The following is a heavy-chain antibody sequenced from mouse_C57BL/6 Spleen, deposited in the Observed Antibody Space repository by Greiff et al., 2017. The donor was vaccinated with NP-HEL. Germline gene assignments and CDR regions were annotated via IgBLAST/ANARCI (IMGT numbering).Heavy chain of an antibody. D-gene: IGHD1-1*02. J-gene: IGHJ2*01. Sequence: EVKLMESGGGLVKPGGSLKLSCAASGFTFSDYGMHWVRQAPEKGLEWVAYISSGSSTIYYADTVKGRFTISRDNANNTLFLQMTSLRSEDTAMYYCARRYYGFDYWGQGTTLTVSS. CDR2: ISSGSSTI. V-gene: IGHV5-17*01. CDR3: ARRYYGFDY. CDR1: GFTFSDYG.